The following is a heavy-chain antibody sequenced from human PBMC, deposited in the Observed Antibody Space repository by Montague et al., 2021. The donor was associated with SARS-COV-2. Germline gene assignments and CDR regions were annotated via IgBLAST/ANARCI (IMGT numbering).Heavy chain of an antibody. CDR3: ATLGAAALRAPEKGGVDF. V-gene: IGHV4-59*02. J-gene: IGHJ6*02. Sequence: SETLSLTCDFSGVPASNTFWSWLRQSPGQGLEWIAYISHSGTSNYNSSLKSRLAISIDMSISRLSLTLTSVTAADSAIYYCATLGAAALRAPEKGGVDFWGPGTTITVSS. D-gene: IGHD3-16*01. CDR2: ISHSGTS. CDR1: GVPASNTF.